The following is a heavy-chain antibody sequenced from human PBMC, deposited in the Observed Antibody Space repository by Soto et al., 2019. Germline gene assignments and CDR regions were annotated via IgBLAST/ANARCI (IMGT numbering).Heavy chain of an antibody. CDR2: INPNSGGT. D-gene: IGHD6-19*01. Sequence: ASVKVSCKASGYTFTGYYMYWVRQAPGQGLEWMGWINPNSGGTNYAQKFQGWVTMTRDTSISTAYMELSRLRSDDTAVYYCARVQAVAGTEFDYWGQGTLVTVSS. V-gene: IGHV1-2*04. CDR3: ARVQAVAGTEFDY. J-gene: IGHJ4*02. CDR1: GYTFTGYY.